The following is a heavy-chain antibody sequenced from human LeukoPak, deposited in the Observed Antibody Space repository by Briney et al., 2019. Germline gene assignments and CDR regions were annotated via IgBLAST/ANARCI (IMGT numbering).Heavy chain of an antibody. Sequence: ASVKVSCKASGSTFTGYYMHWIRQAPGQGLEWMGRINPNSGDTDYAQKFQGRVTMTRDTSITTLYMELSSLRSDDTAVYYCAGRTHDYWGQGTLVTVSS. V-gene: IGHV1-2*06. CDR2: INPNSGDT. CDR1: GSTFTGYY. J-gene: IGHJ4*02. CDR3: AGRTHDY. D-gene: IGHD1-1*01.